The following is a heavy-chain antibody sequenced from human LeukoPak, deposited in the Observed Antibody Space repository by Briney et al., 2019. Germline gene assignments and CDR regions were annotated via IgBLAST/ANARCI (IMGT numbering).Heavy chain of an antibody. Sequence: PGGSLRLSCAASGFTFSSYSMNWVRQDPGKGREWVSSISSRISYIYYADSVNGGFTISRDNAKTSLYLQMNSMRAEDTAVYYCARDTAYTSGWLPVNFDYWGQGTLVTVSS. D-gene: IGHD6-19*01. J-gene: IGHJ4*02. CDR3: ARDTAYTSGWLPVNFDY. CDR1: GFTFSSYS. V-gene: IGHV3-21*01. CDR2: ISSRISYI.